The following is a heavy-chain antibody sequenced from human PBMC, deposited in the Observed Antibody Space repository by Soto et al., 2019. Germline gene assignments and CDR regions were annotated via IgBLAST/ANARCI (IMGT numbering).Heavy chain of an antibody. V-gene: IGHV4-59*01. CDR1: GGSISSYY. J-gene: IGHJ4*02. Sequence: ASETLSLTCTVSGGSISSYYWSWIRQPPGKGLEWIGYIYYSGSTNYNPSLKSRVTISVDTSKNQFSLKLSSVTAADTAVYYCARLRGVIDYWGQGTLVTVS. CDR3: ARLRGVIDY. D-gene: IGHD3-10*01. CDR2: IYYSGST.